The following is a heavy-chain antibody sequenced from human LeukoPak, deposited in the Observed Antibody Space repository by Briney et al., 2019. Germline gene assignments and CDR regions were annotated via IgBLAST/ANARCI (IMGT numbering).Heavy chain of an antibody. CDR3: ASWGHDYY. J-gene: IGHJ4*02. CDR1: GGSFSGYY. D-gene: IGHD3-16*01. CDR2: INHSGST. V-gene: IGHV4-34*01. Sequence: SETLSLTCAVYGGSFSGYYWSWIRQPPGEGLEWIGEINHSGSTNYNPSLKSRVTISVDTSKNQFSLKLSSVTAADTAVYYCASWGHDYYWGQGTLVTVSS.